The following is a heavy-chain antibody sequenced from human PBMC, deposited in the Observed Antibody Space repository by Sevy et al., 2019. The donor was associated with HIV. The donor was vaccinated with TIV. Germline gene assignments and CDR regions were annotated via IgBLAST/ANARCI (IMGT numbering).Heavy chain of an antibody. CDR3: ARAYVSSGAGPYFDY. J-gene: IGHJ4*02. V-gene: IGHV1-69*13. D-gene: IGHD3-10*02. CDR1: GGTFSSYA. Sequence: ASVKVSCKAYGGTFSSYAISWVRQAPGQGLEWMGGIIPIFGTANYAQKFQGRVTITADESTSTAYMELSSLRSEDTAVYYCARAYVSSGAGPYFDYWGQGTLVTVSS. CDR2: IIPIFGTA.